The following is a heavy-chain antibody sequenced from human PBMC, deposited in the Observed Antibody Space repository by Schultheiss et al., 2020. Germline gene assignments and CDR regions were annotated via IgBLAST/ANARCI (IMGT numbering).Heavy chain of an antibody. Sequence: GGSLRLSCAASGFTFSSYAMHWVRQAPGKGLEWVAVISYDGSNKYYADSVKGRFTISRHNSKNTLFLQMNSLRPEDTALYYCTRDDPRRGNDYWGQGTLVTVSS. CDR3: TRDDPRRGNDY. V-gene: IGHV3-30*14. J-gene: IGHJ4*02. D-gene: IGHD3-16*01. CDR2: ISYDGSNK. CDR1: GFTFSSYA.